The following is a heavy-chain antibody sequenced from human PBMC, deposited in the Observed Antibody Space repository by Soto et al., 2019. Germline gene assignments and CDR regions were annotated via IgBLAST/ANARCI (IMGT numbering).Heavy chain of an antibody. D-gene: IGHD3-10*01. V-gene: IGHV3-23*01. CDR1: AFTFTNYA. J-gene: IGHJ4*02. CDR2: ISGSGGST. CDR3: AKDPVLLWFGEIRTHFDY. Sequence: PGGSLRLSCAASAFTFTNYAMSWVRQAPGKGLEWVSAISGSGGSTYYADSVKGRFTISRDNSKNTLYLQMNSLRAEDTAVYYCAKDPVLLWFGEIRTHFDYWGQGTLVTVSS.